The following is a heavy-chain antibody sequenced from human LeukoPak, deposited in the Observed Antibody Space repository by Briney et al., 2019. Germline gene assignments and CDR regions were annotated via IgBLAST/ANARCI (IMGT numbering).Heavy chain of an antibody. CDR1: GGSISSYF. CDR2: IYFSRST. V-gene: IGHV4-59*01. J-gene: IGHJ6*03. D-gene: IGHD6-13*01. Sequence: PSETLSLTCAVSGGSISSYFWSWIRQPPGKGLEYIGYIYFSRSTNYNPSLKSRVTISVDTSKNQFSLKLSSVTAADTAVYYCARDRRSSSLRKLDYYYMDVWGKGTTVTVSS. CDR3: ARDRRSSSLRKLDYYYMDV.